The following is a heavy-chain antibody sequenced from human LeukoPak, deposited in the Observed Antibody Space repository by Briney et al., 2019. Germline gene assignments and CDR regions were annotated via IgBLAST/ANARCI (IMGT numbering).Heavy chain of an antibody. CDR1: GFTFSSYE. CDR3: ARVSRYYGSGSYNY. V-gene: IGHV3-48*03. D-gene: IGHD3-10*01. J-gene: IGHJ4*02. CDR2: ISSSGSTI. Sequence: GESLRLSCAASGFTFSSYEMNWVRQAPGKGLEWVSYISSSGSTIYYADSVKGRFTISRDNAKNSLYLQMNSLRAEDTAVYYCARVSRYYGSGSYNYWGQGTLVTVSS.